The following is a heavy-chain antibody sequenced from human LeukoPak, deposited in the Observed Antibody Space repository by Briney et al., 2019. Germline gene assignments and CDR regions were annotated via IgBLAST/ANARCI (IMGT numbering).Heavy chain of an antibody. CDR3: ARANVDGGDCDFDY. Sequence: PSETLSLTCTVSGGSISSYYWSWIRQPPGKGLEWIGYIYYSGSTNYNPSLKSRVTISVDTSKNQFSLKLSSVTAADTAVYYCARANVDGGDCDFDYWGQGTLVTVSS. V-gene: IGHV4-59*01. CDR2: IYYSGST. D-gene: IGHD2-21*02. J-gene: IGHJ4*02. CDR1: GGSISSYY.